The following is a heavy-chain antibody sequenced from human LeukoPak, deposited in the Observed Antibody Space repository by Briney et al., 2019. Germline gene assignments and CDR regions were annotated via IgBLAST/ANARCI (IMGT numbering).Heavy chain of an antibody. J-gene: IGHJ3*02. Sequence: GGSLRLSCAASGFTFSSYAMSWVRQAPGKGLEWVSAISGSGSSTYYADSVKGRFTISRDNSKNTLYLQMNSLRAEDTAVYYCAKDETVLLWFGELLDYAFDIWGQGTMVTVSS. CDR2: ISGSGSST. CDR3: AKDETVLLWFGELLDYAFDI. D-gene: IGHD3-10*01. V-gene: IGHV3-23*01. CDR1: GFTFSSYA.